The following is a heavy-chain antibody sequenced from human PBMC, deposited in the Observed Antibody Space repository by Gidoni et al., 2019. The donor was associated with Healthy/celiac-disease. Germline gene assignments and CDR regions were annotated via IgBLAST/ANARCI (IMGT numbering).Heavy chain of an antibody. J-gene: IGHJ6*03. CDR2: ISYDGSNK. V-gene: IGHV3-30*18. D-gene: IGHD4-4*01. Sequence: QVQLVESGGGVVQPGRSLRLSSAASGFTFSIYGMHWVRQAPGKVLEWVAVISYDGSNKYYADSVKGRFTISRDNSKNTLYLQMNSLRAEDTAVYYCAKDSTVGGAYYYYYMDVWGKGTTVTVSS. CDR3: AKDSTVGGAYYYYYMDV. CDR1: GFTFSIYG.